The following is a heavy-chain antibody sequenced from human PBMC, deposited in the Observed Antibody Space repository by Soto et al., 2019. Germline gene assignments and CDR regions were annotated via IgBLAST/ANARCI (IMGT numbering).Heavy chain of an antibody. CDR3: AVHDYAKMTGYYSMPDY. V-gene: IGHV4-59*08. Sequence: SETLSLTCTVSGGTFSSYYWRWVRQPPGKGLEWVGYISYSGSTKYNPSLESRGTISVDTSKNHYSQNPRSVTAADPAAYDCAVHDYAKMTGYYSMPDYWGQGTLVTVSS. CDR1: GGTFSSYY. D-gene: IGHD3-9*01. CDR2: ISYSGST. J-gene: IGHJ4*02.